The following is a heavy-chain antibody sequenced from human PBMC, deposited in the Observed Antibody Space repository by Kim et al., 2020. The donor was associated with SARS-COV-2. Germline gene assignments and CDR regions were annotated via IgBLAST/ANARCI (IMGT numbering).Heavy chain of an antibody. CDR2: IVVGSGNT. CDR3: AAVSGSCPMCPPDFDY. CDR1: GFTFTSSA. J-gene: IGHJ4*02. Sequence: SVKVSCKASGFTFTSSAMQWVRQARGQRLEWIGWIVVGSGNTNYAQKFQERVTITRDMSTSTAYMELSSLRSEDTAVYYCAAVSGSCPMCPPDFDYWGQGTLVTVSS. V-gene: IGHV1-58*02. D-gene: IGHD1-26*01.